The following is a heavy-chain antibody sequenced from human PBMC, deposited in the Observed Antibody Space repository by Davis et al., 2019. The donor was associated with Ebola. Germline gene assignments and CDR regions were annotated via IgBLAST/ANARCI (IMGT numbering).Heavy chain of an antibody. CDR2: INSEGRRT. Sequence: GESLKISCAASGFTFSRYWMYWVRQAPGTGLVWVSRINSEGRRTTYSDSVEGRFTISRDNAKNTLYLQMNSLRAEDTAVYYCASWEYYYDNSGSRSALYWGQGTLVTVSS. D-gene: IGHD3-22*01. CDR1: GFTFSRYW. J-gene: IGHJ4*02. V-gene: IGHV3-74*01. CDR3: ASWEYYYDNSGSRSALY.